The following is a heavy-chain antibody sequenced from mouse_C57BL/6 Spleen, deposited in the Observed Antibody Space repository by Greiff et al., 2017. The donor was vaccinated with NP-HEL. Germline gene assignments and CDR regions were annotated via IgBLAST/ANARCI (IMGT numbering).Heavy chain of an antibody. J-gene: IGHJ4*01. V-gene: IGHV5-17*01. CDR3: ARLGVDY. Sequence: EVKLVESGGGLVKPGGSLKLSCAASGFTFSDYGMHWVRQAPEKGLEWVAYISSGSSTIYYADTVKGRFTISRDNAKNTLFLQMTSLRSEDTAMYYCARLGVDYWGQGTSVTVSS. CDR1: GFTFSDYG. CDR2: ISSGSSTI. D-gene: IGHD3-3*01.